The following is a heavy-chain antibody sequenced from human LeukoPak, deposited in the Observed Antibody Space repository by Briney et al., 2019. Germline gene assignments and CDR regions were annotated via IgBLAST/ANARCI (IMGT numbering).Heavy chain of an antibody. J-gene: IGHJ3*02. V-gene: IGHV3-30*03. D-gene: IGHD4-23*01. CDR2: ISYDGSNK. CDR1: GFTFSSYG. CDR3: ARISDYGGNSYAFDI. Sequence: GGSLRLSCAASGFTFSSYGMHWVRQAPGKGLEWVAVISYDGSNKYYADSVKGRFTISRDNSKNTLYLQMNSLRAEDTAVYYCARISDYGGNSYAFDIWGQGTMVTVSS.